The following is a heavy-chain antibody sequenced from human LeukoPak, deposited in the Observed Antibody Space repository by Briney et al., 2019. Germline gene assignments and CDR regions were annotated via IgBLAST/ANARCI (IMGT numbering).Heavy chain of an antibody. J-gene: IGHJ4*02. V-gene: IGHV4-61*02. Sequence: PSETLSLTCTVSGGSISSGSYYWGWIRRPAGKGLEWIGRIYTSGSTNYNPSLKSRVTMSVDTSKNQFSLKLSSVTAADTAVYYCAGKSVRNRYYFDYWGQGTLVTVSS. CDR2: IYTSGST. CDR3: AGKSVRNRYYFDY. D-gene: IGHD1-14*01. CDR1: GGSISSGSYY.